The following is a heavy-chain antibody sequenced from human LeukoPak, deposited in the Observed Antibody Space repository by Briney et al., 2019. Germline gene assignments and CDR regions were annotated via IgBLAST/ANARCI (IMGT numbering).Heavy chain of an antibody. CDR3: AREFYTDDY. CDR1: WYTFTRYD. V-gene: IGHV1-8*01. D-gene: IGHD3-16*01. J-gene: IGHJ4*02. CDR2: MNPNSGNT. Sequence: ASVKVSCKAFWYTFTRYDINRVRQAPGQGVEWMGWMNPNSGNTGYAQKFQGRVTMTRNTSISTAYMELSSLRSEDTAVYYCAREFYTDDYWGQGTLVTVSS.